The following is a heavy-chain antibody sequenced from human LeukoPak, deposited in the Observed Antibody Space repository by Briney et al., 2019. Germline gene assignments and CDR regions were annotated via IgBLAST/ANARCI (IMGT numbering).Heavy chain of an antibody. CDR1: GGSISGSSYY. D-gene: IGHD3-22*01. Sequence: SETLSLTCTVSGGSISGSSYYWGWIRQPPGKGLEWIGSIYYSGSTYYNPSLKSRVTISVDTSKNQFSLKLSSVTAADTAVCYCARQSTHYDSSGYFKGPYCDIWGQGTMVTVSS. CDR3: ARQSTHYDSSGYFKGPYCDI. J-gene: IGHJ3*02. CDR2: IYYSGST. V-gene: IGHV4-39*01.